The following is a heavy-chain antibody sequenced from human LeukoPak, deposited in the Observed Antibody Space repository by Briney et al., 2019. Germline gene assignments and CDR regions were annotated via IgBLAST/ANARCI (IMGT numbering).Heavy chain of an antibody. Sequence: PGGSLRLSCAASGFTFSSYAMHWVRQAPGKGLEWVAVISYDGSNKYYADSVKGRFTISRDNSKNTLYLQMNSLRAEDTAVYYCAKDSEYSSSWYGRYFDYWGQGTLVTVSS. J-gene: IGHJ4*02. CDR2: ISYDGSNK. CDR1: GFTFSSYA. CDR3: AKDSEYSSSWYGRYFDY. V-gene: IGHV3-30*04. D-gene: IGHD6-13*01.